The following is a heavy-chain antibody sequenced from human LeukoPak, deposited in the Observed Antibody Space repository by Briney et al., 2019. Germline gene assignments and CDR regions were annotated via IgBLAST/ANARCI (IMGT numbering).Heavy chain of an antibody. V-gene: IGHV3-21*04. CDR1: GFTFSSYS. CDR2: ISSSSSYI. D-gene: IGHD2-15*01. J-gene: IGHJ4*02. Sequence: PGGSLRLSCAASGFTFSSYSMNWVRQAPGKGLEWDSSISSSSSYIYYADSVKGRFTISRDNAKNSLYVQMNSQRTEDTAVYFCARNTLRTSSGGTCSNLDSWGQGTLLTVSS. CDR3: ARNTLRTSSGGTCSNLDS.